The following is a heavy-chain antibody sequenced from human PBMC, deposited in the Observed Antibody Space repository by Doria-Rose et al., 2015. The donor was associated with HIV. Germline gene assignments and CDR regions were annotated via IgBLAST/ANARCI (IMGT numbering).Heavy chain of an antibody. Sequence: SGPVLVKPTETLTLTCTVSGVSLSSPGMGVSWIRQPPGKALEWLGNNFSDDERSYKTSLKSRLTISRGTSKSQVVLTMTDMDPVDTATYYCARIKSSRWYHKYYFDFWGQGTLVIVPA. CDR2: NFSDDER. J-gene: IGHJ4*02. V-gene: IGHV2-26*01. CDR1: GVSLSSPGMG. D-gene: IGHD6-13*01. CDR3: ARIKSSRWYHKYYFDF.